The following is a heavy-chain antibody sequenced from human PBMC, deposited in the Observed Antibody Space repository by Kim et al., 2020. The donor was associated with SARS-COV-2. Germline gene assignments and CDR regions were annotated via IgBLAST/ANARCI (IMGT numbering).Heavy chain of an antibody. V-gene: IGHV1-2*02. Sequence: ASVKVSCKTSGYPFSGFYIHWVRQAPGQGLEWMGWISPNNGATKYAEASQGRVTMTRDTSINTAYLELSRVKFDDTAIYFCARGSDYHGLDVWGQGTTVTVSS. CDR3: ARGSDYHGLDV. CDR1: GYPFSGFY. J-gene: IGHJ6*02. CDR2: ISPNNGAT.